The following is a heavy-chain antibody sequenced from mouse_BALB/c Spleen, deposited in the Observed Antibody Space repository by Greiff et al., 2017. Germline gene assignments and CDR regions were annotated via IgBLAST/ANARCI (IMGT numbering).Heavy chain of an antibody. D-gene: IGHD2-14*01. Sequence: EVQLVESGPGLVKPSQSLSLTCSVTGYSITSGYYWNWIRQFPGNKLEWMGYISYDGSNNYNPSLKNRISITRDTSKNQFFLKLNSVTTEDTATYYCARDDYRYFYAMDYWGQGTSVTVSS. CDR2: ISYDGSN. CDR1: GYSITSGYY. J-gene: IGHJ4*01. CDR3: ARDDYRYFYAMDY. V-gene: IGHV3-6*02.